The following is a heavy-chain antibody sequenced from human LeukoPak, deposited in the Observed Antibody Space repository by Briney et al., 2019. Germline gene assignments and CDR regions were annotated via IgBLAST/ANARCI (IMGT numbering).Heavy chain of an antibody. J-gene: IGHJ4*02. V-gene: IGHV3-21*01. CDR2: ISSRSSYT. D-gene: IGHD5-12*01. Sequence: PGGSLRLSCAASGFTFSNYNMNWVRQAPGKGLEWVSSISSRSSYTYSADSVKGRFTISRDNAKNSLYLEMNSLRGEDTAVYFCARDRETTGYDYWGQGTLVTVSS. CDR1: GFTFSNYN. CDR3: ARDRETTGYDY.